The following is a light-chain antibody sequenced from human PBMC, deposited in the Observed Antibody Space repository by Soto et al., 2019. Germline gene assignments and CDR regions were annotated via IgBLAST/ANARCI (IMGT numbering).Light chain of an antibody. CDR1: QSISSY. J-gene: IGKJ4*01. CDR2: AAS. V-gene: IGKV1-39*01. Sequence: DIQMTQSPSSLSASVGDRVTITCRASQSISSYLNWYQQKPGKAPKHLIYAASSLQSGVPSRFSGSGSGTDLTLTISSLQPEDFATYYCQQSYSTPLTFGGGTKV. CDR3: QQSYSTPLT.